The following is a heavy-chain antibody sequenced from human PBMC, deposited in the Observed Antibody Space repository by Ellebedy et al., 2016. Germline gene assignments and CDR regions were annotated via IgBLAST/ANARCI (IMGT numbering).Heavy chain of an antibody. CDR2: IIPILGIA. CDR3: ARSGILGRQILWFGELPVSYYGMDV. J-gene: IGHJ6*02. CDR1: GYTFTSYG. Sequence: ASVKVSCKASGYTFTSYGISWVRQAPGQGLEWMGRIIPILGIANYAQKFQGRVTITADKSTSTAYMELSSLRSEDTAVYYCARSGILGRQILWFGELPVSYYGMDVWGQGTTVTVPS. D-gene: IGHD3-10*01. V-gene: IGHV1-69*04.